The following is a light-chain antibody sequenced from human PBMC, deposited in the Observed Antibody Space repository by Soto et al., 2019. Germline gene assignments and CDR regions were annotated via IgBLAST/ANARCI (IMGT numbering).Light chain of an antibody. CDR2: DAS. Sequence: DIQMTQSASTLSASLGDGVTITCRASQRISTWLAWYQQTPGKAPKLLISDASSLETGVPSRFSGSGSGTESTLTINSLKPDDFATYYCQQYKSYWTFGQGTKVDIK. V-gene: IGKV1-5*01. J-gene: IGKJ1*01. CDR1: QRISTW. CDR3: QQYKSYWT.